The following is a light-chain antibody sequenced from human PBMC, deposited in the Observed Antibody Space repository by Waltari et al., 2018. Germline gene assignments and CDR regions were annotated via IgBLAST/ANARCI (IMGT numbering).Light chain of an antibody. CDR3: QQYITTLT. J-gene: IGKJ4*01. V-gene: IGKV3D-15*01. CDR1: QSVSSN. CDR2: GAS. Sequence: EIVMTQSPATLSVSPGERATLSCRASQSVSSNLAWYQQKPGQAPRLLIYGASIRATGIPARFSGSGSGTEFTLTISSLQSEDFAVYYCQQYITTLTFGGGTKVEIK.